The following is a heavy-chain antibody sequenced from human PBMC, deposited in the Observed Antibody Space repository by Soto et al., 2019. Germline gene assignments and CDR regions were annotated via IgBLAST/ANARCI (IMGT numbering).Heavy chain of an antibody. CDR2: INHSGST. Sequence: SETRSLTCAISGVSFSGYYWSWIRQPPGKGLEWIGEINHSGSTNYNPSLKSRVTMSVDTSKNQFSLKLSAVTAAGAAGGCGASFFLGGAMVTGHNYYSGMDVWGQGGTVTVSS. D-gene: IGHD3-16*01. CDR1: GVSFSGYY. CDR3: ASFFLGGAMVTGHNYYSGMDV. V-gene: IGHV4-34*01. J-gene: IGHJ6*02.